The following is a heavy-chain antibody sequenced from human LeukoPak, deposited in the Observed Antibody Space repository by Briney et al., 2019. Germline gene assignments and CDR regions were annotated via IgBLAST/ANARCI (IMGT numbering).Heavy chain of an antibody. Sequence: GESLKISCKGSGYSFTTYWIGWVRQMPGKGLEWLGIINPADSDTRYSPSFQGQVTISSDTSITTAYLQRSSLEASDTAMYYCASAYYYDSSGYYYYFDYWGQGTLVTVSS. CDR2: INPADSDT. J-gene: IGHJ4*02. CDR1: GYSFTTYW. CDR3: ASAYYYDSSGYYYYFDY. V-gene: IGHV5-51*01. D-gene: IGHD3-22*01.